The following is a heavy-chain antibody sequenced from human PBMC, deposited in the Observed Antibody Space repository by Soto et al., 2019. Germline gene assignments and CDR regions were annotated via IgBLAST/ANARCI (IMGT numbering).Heavy chain of an antibody. V-gene: IGHV4-39*07. J-gene: IGHJ4*02. Sequence: SETLSLTCTVSGGSVSSSTYYWGWIRQPPGKGLEWIGSIYYSGSTNYNPSLKSRVTISVDTSKNQFSLKLSSVTAADTAVYYCARRYGGNFYYWGQGTLVTVSS. D-gene: IGHD3-16*01. CDR1: GGSVSSSTYY. CDR3: ARRYGGNFYY. CDR2: IYYSGST.